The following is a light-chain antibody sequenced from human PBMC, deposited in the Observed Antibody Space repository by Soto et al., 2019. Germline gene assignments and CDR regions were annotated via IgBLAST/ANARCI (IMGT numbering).Light chain of an antibody. Sequence: EIVLTQSPGTLSLSPGERATLSCRASQSVSSSYLAWYQQKPGQAPRLLIYGGSSRATGIPDRFSGSGSGTDFTLTISRLEPEDFAVYYCQQYGSSGYTFGQGTKLEIK. J-gene: IGKJ2*01. CDR2: GGS. CDR3: QQYGSSGYT. V-gene: IGKV3-20*01. CDR1: QSVSSSY.